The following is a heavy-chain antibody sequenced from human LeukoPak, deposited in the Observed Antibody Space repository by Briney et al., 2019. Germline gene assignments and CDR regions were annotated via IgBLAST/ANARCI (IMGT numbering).Heavy chain of an antibody. CDR2: ISSSSSYI. CDR3: ARGYSSSWYGVFRGRDWFDP. D-gene: IGHD6-13*01. V-gene: IGHV3-21*01. CDR1: GFTFSSYS. Sequence: GGSLRLSCAASGFTFSSYSMNWVRQAPGKGLEWVSCISSSSSYIYYADSVKGRFTISRDNAKTSLYLQMNSLRAEDTAVCYCARGYSSSWYGVFRGRDWFDPWGQGTLVTVSS. J-gene: IGHJ5*02.